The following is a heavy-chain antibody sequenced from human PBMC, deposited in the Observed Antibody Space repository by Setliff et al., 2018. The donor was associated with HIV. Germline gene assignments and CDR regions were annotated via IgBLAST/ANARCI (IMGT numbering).Heavy chain of an antibody. Sequence: PSETLSLTCTVSGGSISSYYWSWIRQPPGKGLEWIAYIDNSGSTNYNPSLKSRVTISVDTSKNQFSLKLSSVTAADTAVYYCGRTMTYYYLCMDVWGNGTTVTVSS. CDR1: GGSISSYY. J-gene: IGHJ6*03. V-gene: IGHV4-59*08. CDR2: IDNSGST. CDR3: GRTMTYYYLCMDV.